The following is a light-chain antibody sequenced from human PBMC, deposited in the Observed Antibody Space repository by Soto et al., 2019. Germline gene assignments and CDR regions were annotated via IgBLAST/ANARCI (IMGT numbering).Light chain of an antibody. J-gene: IGLJ1*01. CDR1: SSDVGDNNF. V-gene: IGLV2-14*01. CDR2: EVS. CDR3: SSYTRSSTYV. Sequence: QSALTQPASVSGSPGQSITISCTGTSSDVGDNNFVSWYQQHPGKAPKLMNFEVSGRPSGVSNRFSGSKSGNTASLTISGLQAEDEADYYCSSYTRSSTYVFGTGTKVTVL.